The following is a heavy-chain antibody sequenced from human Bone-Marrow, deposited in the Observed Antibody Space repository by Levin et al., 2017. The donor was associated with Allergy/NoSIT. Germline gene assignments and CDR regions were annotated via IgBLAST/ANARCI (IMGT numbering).Heavy chain of an antibody. V-gene: IGHV4-39*07. D-gene: IGHD3-22*01. Sequence: KPSETLSLTCTVSGGSISSSSYYWAWIRQPPGKGLEWIASIYYSGNTYYNPSLKSRLTISVDTSKNQFSLKVRSVTAADTAVYYCARVDVEKFFYDSSGKPYGMDVWGQGTTVTVSS. CDR1: GGSISSSSYY. J-gene: IGHJ6*02. CDR2: IYYSGNT. CDR3: ARVDVEKFFYDSSGKPYGMDV.